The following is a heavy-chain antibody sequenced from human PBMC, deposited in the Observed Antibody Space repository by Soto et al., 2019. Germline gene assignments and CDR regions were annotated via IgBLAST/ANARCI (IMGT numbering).Heavy chain of an antibody. J-gene: IGHJ4*02. CDR1: GFTFTRYS. CDR2: ISSTTNYI. Sequence: GGSLRLSCAASGFTFTRYSMNWVRQAPWKGLEWVSSISSTTNYIYYGDSMKGRFTISRDNAKNSLYLEMNSLRAEDTAVYYCARESEDLNSNLDDWGRRTLVAFCS. CDR3: ARESEDLNSNLDD. D-gene: IGHD1-1*01. V-gene: IGHV3-21*06.